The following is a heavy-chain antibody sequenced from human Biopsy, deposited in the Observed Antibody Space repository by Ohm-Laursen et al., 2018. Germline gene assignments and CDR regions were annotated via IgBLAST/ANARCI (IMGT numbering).Heavy chain of an antibody. Sequence: TLSLTCTVSGDSVSSSNYYWNWIRQTPGKGLEWIGFIYNTERTNYNPSLKSRVTISLDTSKNQFSLELSSVIPSDTAVYYCAIDRVPRRGVMPVYYYGMDVWGQGSTVTVSS. J-gene: IGHJ6*02. D-gene: IGHD2-21*01. CDR3: AIDRVPRRGVMPVYYYGMDV. CDR1: GDSVSSSNYY. CDR2: IYNTERT. V-gene: IGHV4-61*01.